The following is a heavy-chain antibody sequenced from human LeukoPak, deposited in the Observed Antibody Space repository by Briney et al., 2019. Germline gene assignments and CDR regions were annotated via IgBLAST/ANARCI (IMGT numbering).Heavy chain of an antibody. CDR1: GYTFTSYD. D-gene: IGHD5-12*01. Sequence: GASVKVSCKASGYTFTSYDINWVRQATGQGLEWMGWMNPNSGNTGYAQKFQGRVTMTRNTSISTAYMELSSLRSEDTAVYYCARAVRLVDIVATIGYYFDYWGQGTLVTVSS. J-gene: IGHJ4*02. CDR2: MNPNSGNT. V-gene: IGHV1-8*01. CDR3: ARAVRLVDIVATIGYYFDY.